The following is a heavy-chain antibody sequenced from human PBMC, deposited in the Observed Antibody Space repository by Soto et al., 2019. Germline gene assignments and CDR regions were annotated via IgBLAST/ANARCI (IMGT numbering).Heavy chain of an antibody. CDR1: RFTFSDYY. V-gene: IGHV3-11*06. Sequence: QVQLVESGGGLVKPGGSLRLSCAASRFTFSDYYMSWIRQAPGKGLEWVSYVGRSGSYTNYADSVKGRFTISRDNAKNSLYLQMNSLRAEDTAVYYCATYYYDSSGYYYFAYWGQGTLVTVSS. CDR2: VGRSGSYT. CDR3: ATYYYDSSGYYYFAY. D-gene: IGHD3-22*01. J-gene: IGHJ4*02.